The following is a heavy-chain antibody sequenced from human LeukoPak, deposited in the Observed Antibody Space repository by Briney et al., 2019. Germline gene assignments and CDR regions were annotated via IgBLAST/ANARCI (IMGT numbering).Heavy chain of an antibody. CDR2: ISAYNGNT. Sequence: ASVKVSCKASGYTFTSYGISWVRQAPGQGLEWMGWISAYNGNTNYAQKLQGRVTMTTDTSTSAAYMELRSLGSDDTAVYYCARDRKWLVRDYYYYYYYMDVWGKGTTVTVSS. J-gene: IGHJ6*03. D-gene: IGHD6-19*01. CDR1: GYTFTSYG. CDR3: ARDRKWLVRDYYYYYYYMDV. V-gene: IGHV1-18*01.